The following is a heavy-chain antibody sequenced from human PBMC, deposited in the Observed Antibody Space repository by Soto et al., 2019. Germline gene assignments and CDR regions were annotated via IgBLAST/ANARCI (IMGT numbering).Heavy chain of an antibody. CDR1: GFPFGDCA. CDR3: AKPYYYDSSGPYYVEY. D-gene: IGHD3-22*01. Sequence: GSRLLSCSSSGFPFGDCARSWVRQAPGKGLEWVSDISASGGITYYADSVKGRFIISRDNSKNTLYLQMNSLRAEDTAVYYCAKPYYYDSSGPYYVEYWGQGTLVTVSS. V-gene: IGHV3-23*01. J-gene: IGHJ4*02. CDR2: ISASGGIT.